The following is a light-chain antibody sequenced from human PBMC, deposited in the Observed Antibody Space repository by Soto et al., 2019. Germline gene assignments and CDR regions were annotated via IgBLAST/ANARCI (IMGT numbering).Light chain of an antibody. Sequence: PGERATLSCWASETVATNLAWYQQKPGQAPRLLISGASTRAAGISDRFRGSGSGTEFTLTISSLRSEDSAIYYCQQYFEWPPMTFGQGSMADVK. CDR3: QQYFEWPPMT. CDR2: GAS. CDR1: ETVATN. V-gene: IGKV3-15*01. J-gene: IGKJ1*01.